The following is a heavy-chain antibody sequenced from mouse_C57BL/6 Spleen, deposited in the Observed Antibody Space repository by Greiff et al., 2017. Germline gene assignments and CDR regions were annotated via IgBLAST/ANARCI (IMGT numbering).Heavy chain of an antibody. Sequence: QVQLQQPGAELVRPGSSVKLSCKASGYTFTSYWMPWVKQRPIQGLEWIGNIDPSDSETHYNQKFKDKATLTVDKSSSTAYMQLSSLTSEDSAVYYCARRGVYGSSYDYWGQGTTLTVSS. CDR1: GYTFTSYW. CDR3: ARRGVYGSSYDY. J-gene: IGHJ2*01. CDR2: IDPSDSET. D-gene: IGHD1-1*01. V-gene: IGHV1-52*01.